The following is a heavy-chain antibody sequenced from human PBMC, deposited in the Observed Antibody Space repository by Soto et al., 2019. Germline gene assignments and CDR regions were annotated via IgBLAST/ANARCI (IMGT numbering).Heavy chain of an antibody. CDR3: AKDGGSLWLEGNFDY. CDR1: GFTFSSYG. V-gene: IGHV3-30*18. Sequence: QVQLVESGGGVVQPGRSLRLSCAASGFTFSSYGMHWVRQAPGKGLEWVAVISYDGSNKYYADSVKGRFTISRDNSKNTLYLQMNSLRAEDTAVYYCAKDGGSLWLEGNFDYWGQGTLVTVSS. J-gene: IGHJ4*02. CDR2: ISYDGSNK. D-gene: IGHD6-19*01.